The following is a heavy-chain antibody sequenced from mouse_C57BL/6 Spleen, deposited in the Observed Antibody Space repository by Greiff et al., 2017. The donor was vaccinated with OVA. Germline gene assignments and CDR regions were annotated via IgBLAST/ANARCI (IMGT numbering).Heavy chain of an antibody. CDR1: GYTFTSYW. Sequence: QVQLQQPGAELVRPGSSVKLSCKASGYTFTSYWMHWVKQRPIQGLEWIGNIDPSDSETHYNQKFKDKATLTVDKSSSTAYMQLSSLTSEDSAVYYCARSLKDGYYVNYFDYWGQGTTLTVSS. V-gene: IGHV1-52*01. CDR3: ARSLKDGYYVNYFDY. CDR2: IDPSDSET. J-gene: IGHJ2*01. D-gene: IGHD2-3*01.